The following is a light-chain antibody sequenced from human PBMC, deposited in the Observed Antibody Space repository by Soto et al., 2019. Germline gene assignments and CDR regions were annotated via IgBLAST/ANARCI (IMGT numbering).Light chain of an antibody. Sequence: QSVLTQPASVSGSPGQSITISCTGTSSDIGGYNFVSWYQQHPGNAPKLIIYDVTTRPSGVSNRFSGSKSGNAASLTISGLQAEDEAHYYCNSYTTSGAVVFGGGTKLTV. V-gene: IGLV2-14*01. CDR1: SSDIGGYNF. CDR2: DVT. CDR3: NSYTTSGAVV. J-gene: IGLJ3*02.